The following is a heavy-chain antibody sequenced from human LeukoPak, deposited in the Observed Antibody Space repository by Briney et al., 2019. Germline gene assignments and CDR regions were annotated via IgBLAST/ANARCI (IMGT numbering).Heavy chain of an antibody. V-gene: IGHV4-34*01. Sequence: SETLSLTCAVYGGSFSGYYWSWIRQPPGKGLEWIGEINHSGSTNYNPSLKSRVTISVDTSRKRFSLNVRSLTAADTAVYYCARMTLRIGSNNWFDPWGQGTLVTVSS. CDR3: ARMTLRIGSNNWFDP. CDR2: INHSGST. D-gene: IGHD5-24*01. J-gene: IGHJ5*02. CDR1: GGSFSGYY.